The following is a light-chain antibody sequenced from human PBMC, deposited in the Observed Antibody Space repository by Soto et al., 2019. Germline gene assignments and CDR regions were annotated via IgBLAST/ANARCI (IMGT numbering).Light chain of an antibody. CDR3: QQRSNWPPYT. V-gene: IGKV3-11*01. Sequence: EIVLTQSPATLSLSPGERATLSCRASQSVSSYLAWYQQKPGQAPRLLIYDASNRATGIPARFSGSGSGTYFALTISSLEPEDFAVYYCQQRSNWPPYTFGQGNKLEI. J-gene: IGKJ2*01. CDR1: QSVSSY. CDR2: DAS.